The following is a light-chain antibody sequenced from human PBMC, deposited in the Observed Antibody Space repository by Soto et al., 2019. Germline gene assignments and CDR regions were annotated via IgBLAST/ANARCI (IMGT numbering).Light chain of an antibody. Sequence: EIVLTQSPGTLSLSPGERATLSCRASQNVNNNYLAWYQQKPGQAPRLLICGASRRATDIPDRFSGSGSGTDFTLTISRLEPEDSAVYSCQQYGSAPLTFGGGTKVEIK. V-gene: IGKV3-20*01. CDR3: QQYGSAPLT. CDR1: QNVNNNY. J-gene: IGKJ4*01. CDR2: GAS.